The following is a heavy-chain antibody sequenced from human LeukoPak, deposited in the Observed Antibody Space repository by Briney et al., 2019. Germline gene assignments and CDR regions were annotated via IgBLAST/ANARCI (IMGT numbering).Heavy chain of an antibody. CDR3: AREGEGWLDY. CDR1: GYSISSGYY. V-gene: IGHV4-61*01. D-gene: IGHD5-24*01. Sequence: PSETLSLTCTVSGYSISSGYYWGWIRQPPGKGLEWIGYIYYSGSTNYNPSLKSRVTISVDTSKNQFSLKLSSVTAADTAVYYCAREGEGWLDYWGQGTLVTVSS. J-gene: IGHJ4*02. CDR2: IYYSGST.